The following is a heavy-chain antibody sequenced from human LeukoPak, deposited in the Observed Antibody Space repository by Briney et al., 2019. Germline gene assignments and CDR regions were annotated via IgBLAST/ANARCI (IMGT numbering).Heavy chain of an antibody. Sequence: GGSLRLSCAASGFTFSSYWMSWVRQAPGKGREWVANIKQDGSEKYYVDSVKGRFTISRDNAKNSLYLQMNSLRAEDTAVYYCARGGLYYYGSGSPNYAFDIWGQGTMVTVSS. CDR3: ARGGLYYYGSGSPNYAFDI. V-gene: IGHV3-7*01. CDR1: GFTFSSYW. J-gene: IGHJ3*02. CDR2: IKQDGSEK. D-gene: IGHD3-10*01.